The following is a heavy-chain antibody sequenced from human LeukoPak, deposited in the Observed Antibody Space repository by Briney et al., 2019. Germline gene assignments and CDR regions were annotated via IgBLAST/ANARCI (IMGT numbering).Heavy chain of an antibody. Sequence: GESLKISCKGSGYSFTSYWIGWVRQMPGKGLEWMGIIYPGDSDTRYSPSFQGQVTISADKSISTAYLQWSSLKASDTAMYYCARRHSKIGEQWLYWYFDLWGRGTLVTVSS. J-gene: IGHJ2*01. V-gene: IGHV5-51*01. CDR2: IYPGDSDT. CDR1: GYSFTSYW. CDR3: ARRHSKIGEQWLYWYFDL. D-gene: IGHD6-19*01.